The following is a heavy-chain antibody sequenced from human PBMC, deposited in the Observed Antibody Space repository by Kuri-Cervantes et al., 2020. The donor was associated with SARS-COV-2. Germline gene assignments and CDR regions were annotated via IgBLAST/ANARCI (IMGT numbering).Heavy chain of an antibody. Sequence: GESLKISCAVSGFTFTSHAMHWVRQAPGSGLEWVALISYDGNNKFYADSVKGRFTISRDNSKNTLYLQMNSLRVEDTAVYYCANSLLLSLDYWGQGTLVTVSS. CDR2: ISYDGNNK. D-gene: IGHD1-26*01. CDR3: ANSLLLSLDY. J-gene: IGHJ4*02. CDR1: GFTFTSHA. V-gene: IGHV3-30*18.